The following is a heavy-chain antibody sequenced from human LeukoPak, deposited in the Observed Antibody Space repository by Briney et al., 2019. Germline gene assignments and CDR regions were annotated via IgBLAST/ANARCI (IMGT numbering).Heavy chain of an antibody. Sequence: SETLSLTCTVSGGSISSYYWSWIRQPPGKGLEWIGYIYYSGSTNYNPSLKSRVTISADTSKNQFSLKLSSVTAADTAVYYCARHSGGSGSYWYDYWGQGTLVTVSS. CDR1: GGSISSYY. CDR2: IYYSGST. J-gene: IGHJ4*02. D-gene: IGHD3-10*01. V-gene: IGHV4-59*08. CDR3: ARHSGGSGSYWYDY.